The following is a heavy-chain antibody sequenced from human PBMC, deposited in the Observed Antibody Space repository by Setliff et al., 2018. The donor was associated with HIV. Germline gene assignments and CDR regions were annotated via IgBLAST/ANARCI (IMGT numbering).Heavy chain of an antibody. CDR1: GGSISSYY. V-gene: IGHV4-59*03. CDR2: IYYSGSS. Sequence: ETLSLTCTVSGGSISSYYWSVFRQPPGKGLEWIGYIYYSGSSNYDPSLKSRVTISVDTSNNQFSLKLSSVTAADTAVYYCAGGDLYGDYAFSYWGQGTLVTVSS. J-gene: IGHJ4*02. D-gene: IGHD4-17*01. CDR3: AGGDLYGDYAFSY.